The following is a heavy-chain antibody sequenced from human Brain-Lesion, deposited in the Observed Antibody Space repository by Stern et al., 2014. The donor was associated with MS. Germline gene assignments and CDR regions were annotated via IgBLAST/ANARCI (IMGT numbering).Heavy chain of an antibody. V-gene: IGHV4-59*01. Sequence: VQLVESGPGLVKPSETLSLTCTVSGCSINGSYLSWIRQPPRKGLDWIGYIYHTGSTNYSPYLKSRVTMSLDTSENQFFLKLSSVAAADTAIYFCARNHRPPVNYYDALHYWGQGMLVTVSS. CDR1: GCSINGSY. CDR3: ARNHRPPVNYYDALHY. D-gene: IGHD3-22*01. CDR2: IYHTGST. J-gene: IGHJ4*02.